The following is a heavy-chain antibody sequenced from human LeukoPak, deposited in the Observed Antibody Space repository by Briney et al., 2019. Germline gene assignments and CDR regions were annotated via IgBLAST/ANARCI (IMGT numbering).Heavy chain of an antibody. Sequence: GGSLRLSCAASGFTFSSYEMNWVRQAPGKGLEWVSYISSSGSTIYYADSVKGRFTISRDNSKNTLYLQMNRLRAEDTAVYYCAKAQGSLVWNVAFNIWGQGTMVTVSS. V-gene: IGHV3-48*03. CDR1: GFTFSSYE. CDR3: AKAQGSLVWNVAFNI. J-gene: IGHJ3*02. CDR2: ISSSGSTI. D-gene: IGHD1-1*01.